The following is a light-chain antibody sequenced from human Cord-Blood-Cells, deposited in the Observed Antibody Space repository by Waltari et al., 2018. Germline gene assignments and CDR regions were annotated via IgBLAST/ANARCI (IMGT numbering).Light chain of an antibody. Sequence: DIVLTQSPVTLSLSPGERATLSCRASQSVSSYLAWYQQKPGQAPRLLIYEASNRATGIPARFSGSGSGTDFTLTISSLEPEDFAVYYCQQRSNWPPWTFGQGTKVEIK. CDR1: QSVSSY. J-gene: IGKJ1*01. CDR3: QQRSNWPPWT. CDR2: EAS. V-gene: IGKV3-11*01.